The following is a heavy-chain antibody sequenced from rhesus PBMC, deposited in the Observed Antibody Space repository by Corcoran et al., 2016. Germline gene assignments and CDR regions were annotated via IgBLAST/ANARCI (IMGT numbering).Heavy chain of an antibody. CDR1: GFSSSSYG. CDR3: TSEYCTSTTCYP. J-gene: IGHJ5-1*01. Sequence: EVQLVESGGGLVQPGGALRLSCAASGFSSSSYGMRWVRQGPGKGLGWVSSISSASIYIYYADSVKGRFTISRDNAKNSLSLQMNSLRAEDTAVYYCTSEYCTSTTCYPWGPGVLVTVSS. D-gene: IGHD2-2*01. CDR2: ISSASIYI. V-gene: IGHV3S16*01.